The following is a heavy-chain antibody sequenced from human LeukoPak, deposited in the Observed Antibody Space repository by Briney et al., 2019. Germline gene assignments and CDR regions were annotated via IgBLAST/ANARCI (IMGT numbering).Heavy chain of an antibody. CDR3: ARGSNYYDILTGYPNGMDV. CDR1: GGTFSSYA. D-gene: IGHD3-9*01. Sequence: ASVKVSCKASGGTFSSYAISWVRQAPGQGLEWMGRIIPILGIANYAQKFQGRVTITADKSTSTAYMELSSLRSEDTAVYYCARGSNYYDILTGYPNGMDVWGQGTTVTVSS. J-gene: IGHJ6*02. CDR2: IIPILGIA. V-gene: IGHV1-69*04.